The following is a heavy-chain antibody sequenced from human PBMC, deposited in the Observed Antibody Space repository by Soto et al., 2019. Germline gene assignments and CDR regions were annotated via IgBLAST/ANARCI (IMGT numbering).Heavy chain of an antibody. Sequence: SETLSLTCTVSGGSISSYYWSVIRQPPGKGLEWIGYIYYSGSTNYNPSLKSRDTISVDTSKNQFSLKLRSVTAADTAVYYCARARAGRGYYYGMAVRGQGTTVIVSS. CDR3: ARARAGRGYYYGMAV. D-gene: IGHD3-10*01. J-gene: IGHJ6*01. CDR1: GGSISSYY. V-gene: IGHV4-59*01. CDR2: IYYSGST.